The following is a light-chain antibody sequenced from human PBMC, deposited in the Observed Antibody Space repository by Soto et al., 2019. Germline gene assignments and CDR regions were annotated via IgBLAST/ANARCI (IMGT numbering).Light chain of an antibody. Sequence: QSALTQPASVSGSPGQSITISCTGTSSDVGGYNYVSWYQQYPGKAPKLMIYEVINRPSGVSDRFSGSKSGNTASLTISGLQAEDEADYYCSSYTSLSTVVFGGGTKVTVL. CDR1: SSDVGGYNY. CDR3: SSYTSLSTVV. CDR2: EVI. J-gene: IGLJ2*01. V-gene: IGLV2-14*01.